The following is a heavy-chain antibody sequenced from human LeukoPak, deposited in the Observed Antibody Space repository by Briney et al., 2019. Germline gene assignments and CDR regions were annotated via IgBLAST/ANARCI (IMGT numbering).Heavy chain of an antibody. J-gene: IGHJ3*02. CDR1: GGTFSSYA. V-gene: IGHV1-69*13. CDR2: IIPIFGTA. CDR3: ARGPASIVVVPAAIEGDAFDI. D-gene: IGHD2-2*02. Sequence: ASVKVSCKASGGTFSSYAISWVRQAPGQGLEWTGGIIPIFGTANYAQKFQGRVTITADESTSTAYMELSSLRSEDTAVYYCARGPASIVVVPAAIEGDAFDIWGQGTMVTVSS.